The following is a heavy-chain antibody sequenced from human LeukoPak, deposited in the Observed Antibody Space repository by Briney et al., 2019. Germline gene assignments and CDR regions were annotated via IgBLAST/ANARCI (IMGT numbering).Heavy chain of an antibody. Sequence: ASVKVSSKSSGYTFTTYGITWVRQAPGQGLEWMGWISTYNGNTNYAQKLQGRVTMTTDTSTSTAYMELRSLRSDDTAMYYCARDRMDTGTYFDYWGQGTLVTVSS. V-gene: IGHV1-18*01. D-gene: IGHD5-18*01. CDR1: GYTFTTYG. CDR3: ARDRMDTGTYFDY. J-gene: IGHJ4*02. CDR2: ISTYNGNT.